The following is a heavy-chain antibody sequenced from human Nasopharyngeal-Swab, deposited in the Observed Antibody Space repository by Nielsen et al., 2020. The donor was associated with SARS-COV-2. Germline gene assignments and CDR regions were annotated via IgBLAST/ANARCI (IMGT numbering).Heavy chain of an antibody. CDR3: ARGDYYGSGSYYNYFDI. V-gene: IGHV3-7*03. D-gene: IGHD3-10*01. CDR1: DFTFTSYW. Sequence: GESLKISCVASDFTFTSYWMSWVRQAPGKGLEWVATIKQDGSGEYYVGSVKGRFTISRDNAKNSLYLQMNSLRAEDTAVCYCARGDYYGSGSYYNYFDIWGQGTMVTVSS. J-gene: IGHJ3*02. CDR2: IKQDGSGE.